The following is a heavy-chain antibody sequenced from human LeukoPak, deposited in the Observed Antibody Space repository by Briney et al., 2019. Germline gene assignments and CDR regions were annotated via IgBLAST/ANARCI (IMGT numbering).Heavy chain of an antibody. D-gene: IGHD4-17*01. CDR1: GFTFSSYA. Sequence: GGSLRLSCAASGFTFSSYAMSWVRQAPGKGLEWVSDISGSGASTYYADSVKGRFTISRDNSKNTLYLQMNSLRAEDTAVYYCARGRRSGDHPNWGQGTLVTVSS. V-gene: IGHV3-23*01. J-gene: IGHJ4*02. CDR2: ISGSGAST. CDR3: ARGRRSGDHPN.